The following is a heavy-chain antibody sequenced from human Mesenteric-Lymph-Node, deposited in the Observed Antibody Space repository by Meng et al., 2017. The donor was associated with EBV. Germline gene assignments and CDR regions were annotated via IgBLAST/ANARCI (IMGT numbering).Heavy chain of an antibody. D-gene: IGHD3-10*01. CDR2: INAGNGNT. J-gene: IGHJ4*02. Sequence: QVRLGQSGAEVKKPGASVKVSCKASGYTFTSYAMHWVRQAPGQRLEWMGWINAGNGNTKYSQKFQGRVTITRDTSASTAYMELSSLRSEDTAVYYCARDDSLYGSGSHNYWGQGTLVTVSS. CDR1: GYTFTSYA. V-gene: IGHV1-3*01. CDR3: ARDDSLYGSGSHNY.